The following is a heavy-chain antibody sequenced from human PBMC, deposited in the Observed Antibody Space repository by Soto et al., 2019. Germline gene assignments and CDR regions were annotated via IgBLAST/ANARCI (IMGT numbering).Heavy chain of an antibody. J-gene: IGHJ5*02. V-gene: IGHV1-2*02. Sequence: QVQLVQSGAEVKKPGASVKVSCKASGYTFTGYYMHWVRQAPGQGLEWMGWINPNSGGTNYAQKFQGRVTMTRDTSISTAYMELSSLRSDDTAVYYCARDPYSSGWVDWFDPWGQGTLVTVSS. CDR2: INPNSGGT. CDR1: GYTFTGYY. D-gene: IGHD6-19*01. CDR3: ARDPYSSGWVDWFDP.